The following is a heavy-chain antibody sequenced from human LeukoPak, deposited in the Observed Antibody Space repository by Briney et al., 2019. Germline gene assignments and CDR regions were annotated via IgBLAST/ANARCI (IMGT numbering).Heavy chain of an antibody. CDR2: IYHSGST. Sequence: NASETLSLTCSVSGGSISGYYWTWIRQPPGKGLEWIGSIYHSGSTNYNPSLKSRVTISVDTSKNQFSLKLSSVTAADTAVYYCARTYCGGDCHTRYYYYYYMDVWGKGTTVTVSS. CDR3: ARTYCGGDCHTRYYYYYYMDV. J-gene: IGHJ6*03. CDR1: GGSISGYY. D-gene: IGHD2-21*02. V-gene: IGHV4-59*08.